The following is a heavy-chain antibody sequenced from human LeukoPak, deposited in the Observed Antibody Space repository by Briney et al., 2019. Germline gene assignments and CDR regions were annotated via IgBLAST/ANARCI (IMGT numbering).Heavy chain of an antibody. J-gene: IGHJ6*03. CDR2: ITRDSIYT. V-gene: IGHV3-21*01. D-gene: IGHD4-17*01. CDR1: GFTFSNYG. Sequence: GGSLRLSCAASGFTFSNYGMSWVRQTPGKGLEWVSSITRDSIYTFYADSVKGRFTISRDNAKNSLSLQMNSLRAEDTAVYYCARDPYNGYYGDDYYYYMDVWGKGTTVTISS. CDR3: ARDPYNGYYGDDYYYYMDV.